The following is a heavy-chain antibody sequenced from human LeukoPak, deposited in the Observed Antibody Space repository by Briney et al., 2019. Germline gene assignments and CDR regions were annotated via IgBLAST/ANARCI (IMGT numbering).Heavy chain of an antibody. CDR3: ARSGYDFWSGYYAYYYMDV. Sequence: SETLSLTCTVSGDYISTYYWSWIRKPPGKGLEWIGHIYNSGSTNYSPSLKSRVTMSVDTSKNQFSLKLSSVTAADTAVYYCARSGYDFWSGYYAYYYMDVWGKGTTVTVSS. D-gene: IGHD3-3*01. V-gene: IGHV4-59*12. J-gene: IGHJ6*03. CDR1: GDYISTYY. CDR2: IYNSGST.